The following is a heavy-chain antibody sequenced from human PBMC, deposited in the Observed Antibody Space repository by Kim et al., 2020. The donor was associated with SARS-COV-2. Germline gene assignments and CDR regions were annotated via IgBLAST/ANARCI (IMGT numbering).Heavy chain of an antibody. CDR1: GFTFSSYE. J-gene: IGHJ4*02. CDR2: ISSSGSTI. D-gene: IGHD2-15*01. CDR3: ARGDCSGGSCYSSAFGDY. V-gene: IGHV3-48*03. Sequence: GGSLRLSCAASGFTFSSYEMNWVRQAPGKGLEWVSYISSSGSTIYYADSVKGRFTISRDNAKNSLYLQMNSLRAEDTAVYYCARGDCSGGSCYSSAFGDYWGQGTLVTVSS.